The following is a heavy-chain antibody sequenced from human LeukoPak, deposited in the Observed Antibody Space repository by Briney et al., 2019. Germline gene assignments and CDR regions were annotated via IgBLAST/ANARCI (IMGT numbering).Heavy chain of an antibody. V-gene: IGHV5-51*01. D-gene: IGHD3-9*01. J-gene: IGHJ4*02. CDR3: ARQADYNVLTGYHKGHLDY. CDR2: IYPGDSDT. CDR1: GCSFISYW. Sequence: GESLKTSCKGFGCSFISYWNGWVRQMPVKGLEWRGIIYPGDSDTRYSPSFQGQVTISADNSITPAYLQWSSLQASDTAMYYCARQADYNVLTGYHKGHLDYWGQGTLVTVSS.